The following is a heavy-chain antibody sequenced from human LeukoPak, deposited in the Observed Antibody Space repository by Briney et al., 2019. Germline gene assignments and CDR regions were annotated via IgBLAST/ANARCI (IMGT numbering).Heavy chain of an antibody. Sequence: SETLSLTCAVYGGSFSGYYWSWIRQPPGKGVEGIGEINHSGSTKYNPSLTSRGTISVDTCKKKCSLKLSSVTAADTAVYYCARVFGGYKTRGYMDVWGKGTTVTVSS. D-gene: IGHD5-24*01. J-gene: IGHJ6*03. CDR2: INHSGST. V-gene: IGHV4-34*01. CDR1: GGSFSGYY. CDR3: ARVFGGYKTRGYMDV.